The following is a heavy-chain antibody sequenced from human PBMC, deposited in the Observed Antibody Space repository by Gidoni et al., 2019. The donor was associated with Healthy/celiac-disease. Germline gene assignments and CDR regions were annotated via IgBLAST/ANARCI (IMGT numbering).Heavy chain of an antibody. D-gene: IGHD6-19*01. CDR3: ARISGSSGWYGEGLYYYGMDV. V-gene: IGHV2-70*15. Sequence: QVTLRESGPALVKPTQTLTLTCTFSGFSLSTSGMCVSWIRQPPGKALEWHARIDWDDDKYYSTSLKTRRTISKDTSKSQVVLTMTNMDHEEAATYDCARISGSSGWYGEGLYYYGMDVWGQGTTVTGSS. J-gene: IGHJ6*02. CDR2: IDWDDDK. CDR1: GFSLSTSGMC.